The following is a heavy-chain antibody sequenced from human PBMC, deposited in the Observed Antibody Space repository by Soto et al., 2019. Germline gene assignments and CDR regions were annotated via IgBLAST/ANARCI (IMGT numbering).Heavy chain of an antibody. J-gene: IGHJ4*02. CDR2: IYYSGST. V-gene: IGHV4-30-4*01. CDR3: ARDCSGGSCYSDGPN. Sequence: PSETLSLTCTVSGGSISSGDYYWSWIRQPPGKGLEWIGYIYYSGSTYYNPSLKSRVTISVDTSKNQFSLKLSSVTAADTAVYYCARDCSGGSCYSDGPNWGQGTLVTV. D-gene: IGHD2-15*01. CDR1: GGSISSGDYY.